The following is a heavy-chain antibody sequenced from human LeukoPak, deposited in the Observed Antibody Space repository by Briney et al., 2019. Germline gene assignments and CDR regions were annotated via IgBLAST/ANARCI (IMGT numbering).Heavy chain of an antibody. CDR2: ISYDGSNK. CDR3: AKEPVAGTDY. J-gene: IGHJ4*02. V-gene: IGHV3-30*18. CDR1: GFTFSSYG. Sequence: PGRSLRLSCAASGFTFSSYGMHWVRQAPGKGLEWVAVISYDGSNKYYADSVKGRFTISRDSSKNTLYLQMNSLRAEDTAVYYCAKEPVAGTDYWGQGTLVTVSS. D-gene: IGHD6-19*01.